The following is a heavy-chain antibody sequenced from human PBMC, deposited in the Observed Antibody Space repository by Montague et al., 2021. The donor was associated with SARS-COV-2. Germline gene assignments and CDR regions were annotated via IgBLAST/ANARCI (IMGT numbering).Heavy chain of an antibody. V-gene: IGHV6-1*01. D-gene: IGHD6-13*01. CDR3: ARSVGASSSSWPLPPHFDY. Sequence: CAISGDRVSSNSAAWNWIRQSPSRGLEWLGRTYYRSKWYNDYALSVKSRITINPDTSKNQFSLQLNSVIPEDTAVYYCARSVGASSSSWPLPPHFDYWGQGTLVTVSS. J-gene: IGHJ4*02. CDR1: GDRVSSNSAA. CDR2: TYYRSKWYN.